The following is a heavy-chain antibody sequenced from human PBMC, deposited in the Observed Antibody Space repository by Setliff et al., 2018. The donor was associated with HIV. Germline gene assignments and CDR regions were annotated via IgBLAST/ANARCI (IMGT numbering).Heavy chain of an antibody. D-gene: IGHD3-16*01. CDR1: GFTFDDYG. CDR2: INWNGGST. V-gene: IGHV3-20*04. Sequence: GGSLRLSCAASGFTFDDYGMSWVRQAPGKGLEWVSGINWNGGSTGYADSVKGRFTISRDNSKNSLYLQMNSLRTEDTAVYYCARWGEPAQRGFDIWGQGTMVTVSS. J-gene: IGHJ3*02. CDR3: ARWGEPAQRGFDI.